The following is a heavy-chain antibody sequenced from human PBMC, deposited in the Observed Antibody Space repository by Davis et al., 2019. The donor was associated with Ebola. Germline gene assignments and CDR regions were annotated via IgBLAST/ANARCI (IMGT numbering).Heavy chain of an antibody. Sequence: PGGSLRLSCAASGFTFSSYGMHWVRQAPGKGLEWVSAISGSGGSTYYADSVKGRFTISRDNAKNSLYLQMNSLRAEDTALYYCAKDMGQQLVRKNYYGMDVWGQGTTVTVSS. V-gene: IGHV3-23*01. D-gene: IGHD6-13*01. CDR3: AKDMGQQLVRKNYYGMDV. J-gene: IGHJ6*02. CDR2: ISGSGGST. CDR1: GFTFSSYG.